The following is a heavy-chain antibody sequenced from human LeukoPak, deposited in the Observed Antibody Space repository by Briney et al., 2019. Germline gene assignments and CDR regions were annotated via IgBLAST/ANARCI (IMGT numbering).Heavy chain of an antibody. V-gene: IGHV3-23*01. D-gene: IGHD3-22*01. CDR1: GFTFRNYA. CDR3: AKEFDRSGLFDC. Sequence: GGSLIPSCAASGFTFRNYAMSWVRQAPGKGLEWVSAVSSSGGGTYFAASVKGRFTISRDNSKNTLYLQMNSLRAEDTAVYYCAKEFDRSGLFDCWGQGTLVTVSS. J-gene: IGHJ4*02. CDR2: VSSSGGGT.